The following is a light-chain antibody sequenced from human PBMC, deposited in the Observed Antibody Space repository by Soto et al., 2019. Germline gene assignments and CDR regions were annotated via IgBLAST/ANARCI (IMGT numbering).Light chain of an antibody. CDR3: LHQNSYLALS. CDR2: GAS. Sequence: DIQMTQSPSSLSASVGDRVTITCRTSQSIRNDLGWYQQKPGKAPKRLMYGASALQSGVPSRFSGSGSGTEFTLTISSQQPEDFATYYCLHQNSYLALSFGGGTRVEIK. V-gene: IGKV1-17*01. CDR1: QSIRND. J-gene: IGKJ4*01.